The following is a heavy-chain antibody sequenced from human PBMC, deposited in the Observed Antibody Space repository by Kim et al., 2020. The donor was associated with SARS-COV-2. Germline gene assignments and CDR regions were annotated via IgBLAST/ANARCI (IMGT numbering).Heavy chain of an antibody. V-gene: IGHV3-15*01. CDR2: GRTT. Sequence: GRTTDDATPVKGIFTNSRDDSKNTLYLQMNSLKTEDTAVYYCTTDAELDVWGQGTTVTVSS. J-gene: IGHJ6*02. CDR3: TTDAELDV. D-gene: IGHD3-10*01.